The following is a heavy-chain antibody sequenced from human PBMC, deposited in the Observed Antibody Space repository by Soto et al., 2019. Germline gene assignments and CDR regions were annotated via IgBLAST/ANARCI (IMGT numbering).Heavy chain of an antibody. V-gene: IGHV4-31*03. J-gene: IGHJ6*02. CDR3: ARNGNYGYYGMDV. CDR2: IYYSGST. D-gene: IGHD2-8*01. CDR1: GGSISSGGYY. Sequence: PSETLSLTCTVSGGSISSGGYYWSWIRQDPGKGLEWIGYIYYSGSTYYNPSLKSRVNISVDTSRNQFSLKLSSVTAADTAVYYCARNGNYGYYGMDVWGQGTTVTVSS.